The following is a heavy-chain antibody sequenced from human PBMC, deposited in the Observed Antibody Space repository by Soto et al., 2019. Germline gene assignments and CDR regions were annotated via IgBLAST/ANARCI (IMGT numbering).Heavy chain of an antibody. CDR1: GFTFNNAW. CDR2: IKTNNDGGAT. V-gene: IGHV3-15*07. D-gene: IGHD1-1*01. J-gene: IGHJ4*02. Sequence: EVQLVESGGGLVKPGGSLRLSCAASGFTFNNAWMNWVRQAPGKGLEWVGRIKTNNDGGATDYAALVKGRFTISRDDSKNTVYLEMNSLKTEDTAVYYCTYLGGNSLYWGQGTLVTVSS. CDR3: TYLGGNSLY.